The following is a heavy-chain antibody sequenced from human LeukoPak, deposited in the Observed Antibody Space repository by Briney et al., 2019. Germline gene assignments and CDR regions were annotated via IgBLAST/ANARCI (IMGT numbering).Heavy chain of an antibody. CDR2: IKQDGSEK. D-gene: IGHD6-13*01. V-gene: IGHV3-7*01. CDR3: ARAGEGSSWLENHNYYYMDV. Sequence: GGSLRLSCAASGFTFSSYWMSWVRQAPGKGLEWVANIKQDGSEKYYVDSVKGRFTISRDNAKNSLYLQMNSLRAEDTAVYYCARAGEGSSWLENHNYYYMDVWGKGTTVTVSS. J-gene: IGHJ6*03. CDR1: GFTFSSYW.